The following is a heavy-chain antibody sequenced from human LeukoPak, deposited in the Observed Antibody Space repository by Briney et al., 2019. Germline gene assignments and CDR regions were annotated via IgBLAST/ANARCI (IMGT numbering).Heavy chain of an antibody. J-gene: IGHJ4*02. D-gene: IGHD4-17*01. Sequence: SGGSLRLSCAASGFTFSSYSMNWVRQAPGKGLEWVSSISGSSSYIYYADSVKGRFTISRDNAKNSLYLQMNSLRAEDTAVYYCARGPRGDYVFDYWGQGTLVTVSS. CDR1: GFTFSSYS. CDR3: ARGPRGDYVFDY. V-gene: IGHV3-21*01. CDR2: ISGSSSYI.